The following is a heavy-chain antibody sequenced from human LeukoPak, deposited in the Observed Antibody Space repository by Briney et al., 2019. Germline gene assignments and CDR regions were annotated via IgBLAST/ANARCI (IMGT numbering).Heavy chain of an antibody. V-gene: IGHV3-48*03. J-gene: IGHJ3*02. CDR3: ARALAYCGGDRPNAFDI. CDR2: ISSSGSTI. D-gene: IGHD2-21*02. CDR1: GFTFSSYE. Sequence: GGSLRLSCAASGFTFSSYEMNWVRQAPGKGLEWVSYISSSGSTIYYADSVKGRFTISRDNAKNSLYLQMNSLRAEDTAVYYCARALAYCGGDRPNAFDIWGQGTMVTVSS.